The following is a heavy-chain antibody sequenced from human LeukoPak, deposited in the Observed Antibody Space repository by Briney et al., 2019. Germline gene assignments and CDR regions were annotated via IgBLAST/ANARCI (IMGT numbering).Heavy chain of an antibody. J-gene: IGHJ3*02. CDR3: ARGGSQRLVKGDAFDI. CDR2: ISSSSSTI. CDR1: GFTFSSYS. V-gene: IGHV3-48*01. Sequence: GGSLRLSCAASGFTFSSYSMNWVRQAPGKGLEWVSYISSSSSTIYYADSVKGRFTISRDNAKNSLYLQMNSLRAEDTAVYYCARGGSQRLVKGDAFDIWGQGTMVTVSS. D-gene: IGHD6-13*01.